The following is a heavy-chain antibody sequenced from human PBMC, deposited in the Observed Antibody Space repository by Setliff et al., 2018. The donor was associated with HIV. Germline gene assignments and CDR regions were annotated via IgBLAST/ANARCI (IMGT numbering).Heavy chain of an antibody. D-gene: IGHD3-22*01. CDR3: ARGRPDDSVGFGY. J-gene: IGHJ4*02. Sequence: SETLSLTCTDSGGAISSYYWSWIRQPPGKGLEWIGYIYYSGSTNYNPSLKSRVTISVDTSKNQFSLKLTSVTAADTAVYYCARGRPDDSVGFGYWGQGTLVTVSS. CDR2: IYYSGST. V-gene: IGHV4-59*01. CDR1: GGAISSYY.